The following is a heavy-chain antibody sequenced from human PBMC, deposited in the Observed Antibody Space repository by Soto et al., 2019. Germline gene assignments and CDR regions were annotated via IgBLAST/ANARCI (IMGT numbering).Heavy chain of an antibody. J-gene: IGHJ4*02. CDR1: GFTFSNFG. CDR3: TKGSEVARQELDY. V-gene: IGHV3-30*18. CDR2: ISADGSDK. Sequence: QVQLVESGGGVVQPERSLRLSCAASGFTFSNFGMHWGRQAPGKGLEWVAAISADGSDKYFSDSVKGRFIISRDNSKNTLFLQMNSLRFEDTAVYYCTKGSEVARQELDYWGQGTLVTVSS. D-gene: IGHD3-3*01.